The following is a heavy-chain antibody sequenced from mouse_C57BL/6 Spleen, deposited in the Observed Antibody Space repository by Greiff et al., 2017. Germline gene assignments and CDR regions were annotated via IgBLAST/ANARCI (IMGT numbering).Heavy chain of an antibody. CDR1: GYTFTSYG. CDR2: SHPRSGNT. V-gene: IGHV1-81*01. J-gene: IGHJ2*01. CDR3: ASYYYGSSFDY. D-gene: IGHD1-1*01. Sequence: VMLVESGAELARPGASVKLSCKASGYTFTSYGISWVKQRTGQGLEWIGESHPRSGNTYYNEKVKGKATLTADKSSSTAYMELRSLTSEDAAVYFCASYYYGSSFDYWGQGTTLTGSS.